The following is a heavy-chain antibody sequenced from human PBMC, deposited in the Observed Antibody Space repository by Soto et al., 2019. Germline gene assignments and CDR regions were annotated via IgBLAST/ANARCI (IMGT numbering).Heavy chain of an antibody. Sequence: GASVKVSCKASGYTFTGYYMHWVRQAPGQGLEWMGWINPNSGGTNYAQKFQGWVTMTRDTSISTAYMELSRLRSDDTAVYYCANLPPVSKGNYSSDIRGLGIMDTVS. CDR2: INPNSGGT. CDR1: GYTFTGYY. V-gene: IGHV1-2*04. CDR3: ANLPPVSKGNYSSDI. D-gene: IGHD2-21*01. J-gene: IGHJ3*02.